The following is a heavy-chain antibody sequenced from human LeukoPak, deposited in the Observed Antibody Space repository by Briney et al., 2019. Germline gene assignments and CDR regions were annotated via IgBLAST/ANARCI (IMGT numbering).Heavy chain of an antibody. CDR2: ISYDGSNK. Sequence: PGGSLRLSCAASGFTFSSYGMHWVRQAPGKGLEWVAVISYDGSNKYYADSVKGRFTISRDNSKNTLYLQMNSLRAEDTAVYYCAKDLSDYWGQGTLVTVSS. J-gene: IGHJ4*02. CDR3: AKDLSDY. V-gene: IGHV3-30*18. CDR1: GFTFSSYG.